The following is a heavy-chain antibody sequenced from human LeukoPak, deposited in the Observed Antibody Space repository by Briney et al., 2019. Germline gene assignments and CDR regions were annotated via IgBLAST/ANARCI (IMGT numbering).Heavy chain of an antibody. Sequence: PGRSLRLSCAASGFTFSSYGMHWVRQAPGKGLEWVAVIWYGGSNKYYADSVKGRFTISRDNSKNTLYLQMNSLRAEDTAVYYCAKEGYDILTGYYHFDYWGQGTLVTVSS. V-gene: IGHV3-30*18. J-gene: IGHJ4*02. CDR1: GFTFSSYG. CDR3: AKEGYDILTGYYHFDY. D-gene: IGHD3-9*01. CDR2: IWYGGSNK.